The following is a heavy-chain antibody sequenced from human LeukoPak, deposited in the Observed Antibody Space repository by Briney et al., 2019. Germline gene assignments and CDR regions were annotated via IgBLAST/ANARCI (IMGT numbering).Heavy chain of an antibody. J-gene: IGHJ6*03. D-gene: IGHD1-7*01. Sequence: GGSLRLSCAASGFTFSNAWMSWVRQAPGKGLEWVGRIKSKTDGGTTDYAAPVKGRFTISRDDSKNTLYLQMNSLKTEDTAVYYCTTRRGELRGYDYYYMDVWGKGTTVTISS. V-gene: IGHV3-15*01. CDR2: IKSKTDGGTT. CDR3: TTRRGELRGYDYYYMDV. CDR1: GFTFSNAW.